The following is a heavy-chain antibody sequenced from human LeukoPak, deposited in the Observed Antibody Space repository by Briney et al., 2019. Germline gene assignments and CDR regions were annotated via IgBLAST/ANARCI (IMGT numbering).Heavy chain of an antibody. J-gene: IGHJ4*02. CDR2: ISSTSGYI. V-gene: IGHV3-21*01. Sequence: GGSLRLSCAASGFTFSNTWMSWVRQAPGKGLEWVSSISSTSGYIYYADSVKGRFTISRDNAKNSLYLQMNSLRAEDTAVYYCARDSVRGSGSFGPGWIVAGPFDYWGQGTLVTVSS. CDR1: GFTFSNTW. D-gene: IGHD3-10*01. CDR3: ARDSVRGSGSFGPGWIVAGPFDY.